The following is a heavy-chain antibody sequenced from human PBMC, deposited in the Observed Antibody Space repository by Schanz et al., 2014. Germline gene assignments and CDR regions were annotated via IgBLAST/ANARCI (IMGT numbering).Heavy chain of an antibody. CDR1: GFTFRGHA. D-gene: IGHD3-10*01. Sequence: QVQLVESGGGVVQPGRSLRLSCAASGFTFRGHAMHWVRQAPGKGLEKVAAISTDGTNTYYAASVRGRFTISRDNSKNTLYLQMSSLRAEDTALYFCAKDRRDNYGSGTFYFEHWGQGTLVTVSS. J-gene: IGHJ4*02. CDR3: AKDRRDNYGSGTFYFEH. CDR2: ISTDGTNT. V-gene: IGHV3-30*04.